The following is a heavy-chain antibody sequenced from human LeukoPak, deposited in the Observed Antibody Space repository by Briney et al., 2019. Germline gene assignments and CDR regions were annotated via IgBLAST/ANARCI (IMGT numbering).Heavy chain of an antibody. CDR3: AKYYCCGQCSHFDY. D-gene: IGHD2-21*01. J-gene: IGHJ4*02. V-gene: IGHV4-34*01. Sequence: PSETLSLTRAVYVGSFSGYYWSWIRQPPGKGLEWVGEINHSGSTNYNPSLKSRVTISVDTSKSQFSLNLSSVTVADTAVYYCAKYYCCGQCSHFDYWGQGTLVTVSS. CDR1: VGSFSGYY. CDR2: INHSGST.